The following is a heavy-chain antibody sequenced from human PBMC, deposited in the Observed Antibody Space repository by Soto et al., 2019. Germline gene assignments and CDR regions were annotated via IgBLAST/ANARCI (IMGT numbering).Heavy chain of an antibody. CDR1: GFTFSSYS. CDR2: ISSSSSYI. D-gene: IGHD3-10*01. V-gene: IGHV3-21*01. CDR3: ARIGDELGPRFRYYYYYMDV. J-gene: IGHJ6*03. Sequence: GGSLRLSCAASGFTFSSYSMNWVRQAPGKGLEWVSSISSSSSYIYYADSVKGRFTISRDNAKNSLYLQMNSLRAEDTAVYYCARIGDELGPRFRYYYYYMDVWGKGTTVTVSS.